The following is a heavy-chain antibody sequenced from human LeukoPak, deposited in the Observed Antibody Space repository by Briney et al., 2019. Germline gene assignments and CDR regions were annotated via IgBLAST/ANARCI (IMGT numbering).Heavy chain of an antibody. J-gene: IGHJ4*02. CDR1: GFTFSIYG. V-gene: IGHV3-30*18. CDR2: ISYEGSNK. Sequence: GRSLRLSCAASGFTFSIYGMDWVRQAPGRGLGWVAVISYEGSNKYYTDSLKGRFTISRDNSKNTLYLQVNRLRAKDTAVYYCAKDGLPSYFDYWGKGTLVTASS. CDR3: AKDGLPSYFDY.